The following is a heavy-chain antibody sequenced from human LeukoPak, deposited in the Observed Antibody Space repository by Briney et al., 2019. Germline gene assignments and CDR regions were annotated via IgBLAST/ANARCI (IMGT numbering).Heavy chain of an antibody. V-gene: IGHV1-18*01. J-gene: IGHJ4*02. CDR3: STVGAISPLDY. CDR2: ISAYNGYT. D-gene: IGHD1-26*01. Sequence: ASAKVSCKASGYTFTSYGIGWVRQAPGQGLEWMGWISAYNGYTNYAQNLQGRVTVTTDTSTSTAYMELSSLRSEDTAVYYCSTVGAISPLDYWGQGTLVTVSS. CDR1: GYTFTSYG.